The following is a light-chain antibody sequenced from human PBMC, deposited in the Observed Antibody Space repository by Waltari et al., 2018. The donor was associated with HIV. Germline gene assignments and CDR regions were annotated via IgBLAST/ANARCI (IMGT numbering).Light chain of an antibody. Sequence: QSLLTQPPSASGTPGQRLTISCSGSSSNIGRRTVSWYQQPPGTAPKLLIYTNNQRPSGVPDRFSGSKSGTSASLAIRGLQSEDEADYYCAAWDDSLNGYVFGTGTKVTVL. V-gene: IGLV1-44*01. CDR2: TNN. CDR1: SSNIGRRT. J-gene: IGLJ1*01. CDR3: AAWDDSLNGYV.